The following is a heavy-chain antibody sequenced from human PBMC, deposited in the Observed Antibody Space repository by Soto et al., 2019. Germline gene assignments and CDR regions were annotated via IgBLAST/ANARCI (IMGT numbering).Heavy chain of an antibody. V-gene: IGHV3-11*01. J-gene: IGHJ6*02. CDR2: ISNSGHII. CDR1: GFMFSDHY. CDR3: AREKGSWSLGLYSSYHSMDV. D-gene: IGHD3-10*01. Sequence: GGSLRLSCAASGFMFSDHYMTWIRQAPGKGLERVSYISNSGHIINSADSVRGRFTISRDNAKNSPYLEMNSLISEDTAVYYCAREKGSWSLGLYSSYHSMDVWGPGTTVTVSS.